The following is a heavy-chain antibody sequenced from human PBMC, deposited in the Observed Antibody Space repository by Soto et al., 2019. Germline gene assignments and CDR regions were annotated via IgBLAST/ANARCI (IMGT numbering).Heavy chain of an antibody. CDR2: IDPSDSYT. Sequence: PGESRKISCKGSGYSFTSYWISWVRQMPGKGLEWMGKIDPSDSYTNYSPSFQGHVTISADKSISTAYLQWSSLKASDTAMYYCARSDGISYGMDVWGHWTKVTVSS. CDR1: GYSFTSYW. V-gene: IGHV5-10-1*01. CDR3: ARSDGISYGMDV. J-gene: IGHJ6*02. D-gene: IGHD1-20*01.